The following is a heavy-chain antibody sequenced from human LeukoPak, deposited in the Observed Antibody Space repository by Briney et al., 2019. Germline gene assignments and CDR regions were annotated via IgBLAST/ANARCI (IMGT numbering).Heavy chain of an antibody. D-gene: IGHD3-22*01. CDR1: GGSISSYY. Sequence: PSETLSLTCTVSGGSISSYYWSWIRQPPGRGLEWIGYIYYSGSTNYNPSLKSRVTISVDTSKNQFSLKLSSVTAADTAVYYCARATYYYDSSGYNHAFDIWGQGTMVTVSS. V-gene: IGHV4-59*01. CDR2: IYYSGST. CDR3: ARATYYYDSSGYNHAFDI. J-gene: IGHJ3*02.